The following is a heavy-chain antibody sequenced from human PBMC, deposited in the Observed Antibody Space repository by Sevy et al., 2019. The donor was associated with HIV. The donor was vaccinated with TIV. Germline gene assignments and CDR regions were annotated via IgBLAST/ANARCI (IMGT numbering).Heavy chain of an antibody. CDR3: VKDYLAYCGGDCYPPGFDP. Sequence: GESLKISCSASGFTFSSYAMHWVRQAPGKGLEYVSAISSNGGSTYYANSVKGRFTISRDNSKNTLYLQMSSLRAEDTAVYYCVKDYLAYCGGDCYPPGFDPWGQGTLVTVSS. J-gene: IGHJ5*02. CDR1: GFTFSSYA. CDR2: ISSNGGST. D-gene: IGHD2-21*02. V-gene: IGHV3-64D*06.